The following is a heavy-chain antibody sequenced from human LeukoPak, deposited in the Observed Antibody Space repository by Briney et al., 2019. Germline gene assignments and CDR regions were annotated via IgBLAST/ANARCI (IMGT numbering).Heavy chain of an antibody. Sequence: GASVTXSCKASGGTFSSYAISWVRQAPGQGLEWMGGIIPIFGTANYAQKFQGRVTITADESTSTAYMELSSLRSEDTAVYYCARDPIGDQAWFDPWGQGTLVTVSS. CDR3: ARDPIGDQAWFDP. CDR2: IIPIFGTA. CDR1: GGTFSSYA. D-gene: IGHD3-10*01. J-gene: IGHJ5*02. V-gene: IGHV1-69*13.